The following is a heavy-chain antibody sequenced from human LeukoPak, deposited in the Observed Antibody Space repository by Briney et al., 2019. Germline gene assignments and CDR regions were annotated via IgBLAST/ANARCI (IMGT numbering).Heavy chain of an antibody. D-gene: IGHD4-17*01. V-gene: IGHV3-7*01. CDR1: GFTFSSYW. Sequence: GGSLKLSCAASGFTFSSYWMRWVRQAQGKGLERVSNIKQDGSERYSVDSVKGRFTISRDNAKNSLYLQMNSLRAEDTAVYYCARGEDDYGDFYYFDYWGQGTLVTVSS. CDR2: IKQDGSER. CDR3: ARGEDDYGDFYYFDY. J-gene: IGHJ4*02.